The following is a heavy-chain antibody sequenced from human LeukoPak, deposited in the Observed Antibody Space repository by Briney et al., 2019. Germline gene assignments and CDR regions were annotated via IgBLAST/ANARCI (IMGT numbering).Heavy chain of an antibody. CDR1: GFTFSDYS. J-gene: IGHJ4*02. CDR2: ISSSSSYI. D-gene: IGHD6-13*01. Sequence: GGSLRLSCAASGFTFSDYSMNWVRQAPGKGLEWVSYISSSSSYIYYADSVKGRFTISRDNAKNSLYLQMNSLRAEDTAVYYCARAASSWSYLNYWGQGTLVTGSS. CDR3: ARAASSWSYLNY. V-gene: IGHV3-21*01.